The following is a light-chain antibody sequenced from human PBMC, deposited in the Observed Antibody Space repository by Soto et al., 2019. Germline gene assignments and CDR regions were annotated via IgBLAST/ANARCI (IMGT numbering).Light chain of an antibody. Sequence: QSVLTQPPSASGSHGQSVTISCTGTSRDVGSCNYVSWYQQHPGKAPKLLIYEVSKRPSGVPDRFSGSKSGNTASLTVSGLQADDEADYFCSSYAGSNNVVFGGGTQLTVL. CDR2: EVS. CDR3: SSYAGSNNVV. V-gene: IGLV2-8*01. J-gene: IGLJ3*02. CDR1: SRDVGSCNY.